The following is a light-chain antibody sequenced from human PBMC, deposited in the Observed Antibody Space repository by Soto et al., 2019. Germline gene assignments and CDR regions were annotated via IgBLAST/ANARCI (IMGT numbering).Light chain of an antibody. Sequence: DVVLTQIPLSAPVTLGQPASISCRSSQSLVHSDGNTYLNWLQQRPGQPPRLLIYKVSNRFSGVPDRFSGSGARTDFTLKISRVEAEDVEVHYCTQPTPFPRAFGQGTKCEIK. J-gene: IGKJ1*01. CDR2: KVS. V-gene: IGKV2-24*01. CDR3: TQPTPFPRA. CDR1: QSLVHSDGNTY.